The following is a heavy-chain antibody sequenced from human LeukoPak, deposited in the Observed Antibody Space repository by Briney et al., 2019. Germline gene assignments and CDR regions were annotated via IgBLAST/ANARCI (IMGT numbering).Heavy chain of an antibody. CDR3: ARDSAALPGSYFDY. J-gene: IGHJ4*02. CDR2: INPNSFGT. V-gene: IGHV1-2*06. Sequence: ASVKVSCKASGYTFTSYYMHWVRQAPGQGLEWMGRINPNSFGTNYAQKFQDRVTMTRDTSISTAYMELSRLRSDDTAIYYCARDSAALPGSYFDYWGQGTLVTVSS. CDR1: GYTFTSYY. D-gene: IGHD1-1*01.